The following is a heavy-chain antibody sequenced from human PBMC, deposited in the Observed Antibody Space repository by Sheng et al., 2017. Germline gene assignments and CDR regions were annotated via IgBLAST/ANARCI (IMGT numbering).Heavy chain of an antibody. CDR1: DSPLVTYA. Sequence: EVQLLESGGDLVQPGGSRRDSPVQPLDSPLVTYAMSWVRQAPGKGLEWVSTISGGGGSTYYADSVKGRFTISRDNSKNTLYLEMNSLRAEDTAVYFCAKEGPGYYYMDVWGKGTTVTVSS. V-gene: IGHV3-23*01. CDR3: AKEGPGYYYMDV. CDR2: ISGGGGST. J-gene: IGHJ6*03.